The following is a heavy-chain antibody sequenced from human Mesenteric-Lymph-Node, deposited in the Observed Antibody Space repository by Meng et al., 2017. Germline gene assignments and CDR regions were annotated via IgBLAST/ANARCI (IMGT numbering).Heavy chain of an antibody. V-gene: IGHV4-31*03. Sequence: VQLQESGPGLVKPSQTLSLTCTVSGGSISRGGYYWSWIRQHPGKGLEWIGYIYYSGSTYYNPSLKSRVTISVDTSKNQFSLKLSSVTAADTAVYYCARGEYSSSWYAEYFQHWGQGTLVTVSS. CDR2: IYYSGST. CDR3: ARGEYSSSWYAEYFQH. J-gene: IGHJ1*01. D-gene: IGHD6-13*01. CDR1: GGSISRGGYY.